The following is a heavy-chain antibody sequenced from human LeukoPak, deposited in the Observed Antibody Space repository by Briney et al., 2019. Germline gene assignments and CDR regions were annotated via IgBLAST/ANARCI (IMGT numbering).Heavy chain of an antibody. Sequence: GASVKVSCKASGYTFTSYGISWVGQAPGQGLEWMGWISAYNGNTNYAQKLQGRVTMTTDPSTSTAYMELRSLRSDDTAVYYCARDLLYFDWLAYWGQGTLVTVSS. CDR2: ISAYNGNT. CDR1: GYTFTSYG. D-gene: IGHD3-9*01. J-gene: IGHJ4*02. V-gene: IGHV1-18*01. CDR3: ARDLLYFDWLAY.